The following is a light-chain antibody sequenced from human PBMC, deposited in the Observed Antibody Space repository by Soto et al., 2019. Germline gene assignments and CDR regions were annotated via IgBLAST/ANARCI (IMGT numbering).Light chain of an antibody. CDR3: QQYYNWPRT. J-gene: IGKJ1*01. V-gene: IGKV3-15*01. Sequence: EIVMTQSPATLSVVPGERSTLAGMSSQTVSSNVARYQQKPGQAPRLLTYGASTRATGIPARFSGSGSGTEFTLTINSLQPEDFAVYYCQQYYNWPRTFGQGTKVDI. CDR1: QTVSSN. CDR2: GAS.